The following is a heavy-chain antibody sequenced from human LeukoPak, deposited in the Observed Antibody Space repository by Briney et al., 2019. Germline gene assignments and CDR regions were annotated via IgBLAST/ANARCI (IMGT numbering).Heavy chain of an antibody. Sequence: ASVKVSCKASGYTFTSYGISWARQAPGQGLEWMGWISAYNGNTNYAQKLQGRVTMTTDTSTSTAYMELRSLRSDDTAVYYCARDRPYYYDSSGYYPDYWGQGTLVTVSS. J-gene: IGHJ4*02. CDR3: ARDRPYYYDSSGYYPDY. CDR1: GYTFTSYG. CDR2: ISAYNGNT. D-gene: IGHD3-22*01. V-gene: IGHV1-18*01.